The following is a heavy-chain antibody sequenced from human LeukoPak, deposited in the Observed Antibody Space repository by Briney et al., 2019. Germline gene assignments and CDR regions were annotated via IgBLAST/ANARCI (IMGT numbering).Heavy chain of an antibody. D-gene: IGHD3-3*01. CDR2: ISYDGSNK. J-gene: IGHJ4*02. Sequence: GGSLRLSCAASGFTFGSYAMHWVRQAPGKGLEWVAVISYDGSNKYYADSVKGRFTISRDNSKNTLYLQMNSLRAEDTAVYYCARDSDFWSGYFDYWGQGTLVTVSS. V-gene: IGHV3-30-3*01. CDR3: ARDSDFWSGYFDY. CDR1: GFTFGSYA.